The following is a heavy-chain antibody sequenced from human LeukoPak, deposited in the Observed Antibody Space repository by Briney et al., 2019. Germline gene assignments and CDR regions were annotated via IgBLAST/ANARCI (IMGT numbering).Heavy chain of an antibody. J-gene: IGHJ4*02. V-gene: IGHV3-20*04. CDR3: AKRFYPSVTANGNYFDY. D-gene: IGHD2-21*02. Sequence: GGSLRLSCAASGFTFDDYGMSWVRQAPGKGLEWVSGINWNGGSTGYADSVKGRFTISRDNSKNTLYLQMNSLRAEDTAVYYCAKRFYPSVTANGNYFDYWGQGTLVTVSP. CDR2: INWNGGST. CDR1: GFTFDDYG.